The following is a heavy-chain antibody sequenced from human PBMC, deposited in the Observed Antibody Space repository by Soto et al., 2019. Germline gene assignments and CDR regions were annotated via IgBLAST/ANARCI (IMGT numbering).Heavy chain of an antibody. D-gene: IGHD6-19*01. J-gene: IGHJ4*02. V-gene: IGHV3-30*03. Sequence: GGSLRLSCAASGFTFSDYGMHWVRQAPGKGLEWVAIISYDASDKYYVDSVKGRFTISRDNSKNMLYLQMNSLRAEDTAVYYCGAVAGTGYFDYWGQGTLVTVSS. CDR1: GFTFSDYG. CDR2: ISYDASDK. CDR3: GAVAGTGYFDY.